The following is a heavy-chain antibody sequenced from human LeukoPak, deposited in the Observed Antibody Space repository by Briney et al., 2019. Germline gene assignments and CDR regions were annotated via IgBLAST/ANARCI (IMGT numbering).Heavy chain of an antibody. CDR3: ARDNGSGWNYYYYCMDV. D-gene: IGHD6-19*01. V-gene: IGHV3-23*01. Sequence: GGTLRLSCAASGFTFSSYGMSWVRQALGKGLEWVSAISGSGGSTYYADSVKGRFTISRDNSKNTLYLQMNSLRAEDTAVYYCARDNGSGWNYYYYCMDVWGKGTTVTVSS. CDR1: GFTFSSYG. CDR2: ISGSGGST. J-gene: IGHJ6*03.